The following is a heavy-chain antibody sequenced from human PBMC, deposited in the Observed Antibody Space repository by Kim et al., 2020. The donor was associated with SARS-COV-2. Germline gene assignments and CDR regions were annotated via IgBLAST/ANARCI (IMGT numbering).Heavy chain of an antibody. CDR1: GFSFSTYV. J-gene: IGHJ3*02. V-gene: IGHV3-30*03. CDR2: LSNDGNNK. Sequence: GGSMRLSCAVSGFSFSTYVLHWVRQPPGKGLECVAVLSNDGNNKYYADSVKGRFTISRDNSQNTLYLQMNSLRAEDTAVYYCARERREWPRRIDIWGQGT. CDR3: ARERREWPRRIDI. D-gene: IGHD5-12*01.